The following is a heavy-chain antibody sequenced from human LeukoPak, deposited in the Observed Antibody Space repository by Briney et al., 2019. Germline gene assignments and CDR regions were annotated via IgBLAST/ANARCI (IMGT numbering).Heavy chain of an antibody. CDR3: ARDLPYSSSWYPYYYYYMDV. D-gene: IGHD6-13*01. Sequence: ASVKVSCKASGYTFIDYYIHWVRQAPGQGLEWIGWINPNSGGTNYAQKFQGRVTMTRDTSISTAYMELSRLRSDDTAVYYCARDLPYSSSWYPYYYYYMDVWGKGTTVTISS. J-gene: IGHJ6*03. CDR1: GYTFIDYY. CDR2: INPNSGGT. V-gene: IGHV1-2*02.